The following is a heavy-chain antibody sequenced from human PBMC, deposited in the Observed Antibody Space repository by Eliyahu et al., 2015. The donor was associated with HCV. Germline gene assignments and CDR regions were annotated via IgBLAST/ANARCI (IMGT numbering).Heavy chain of an antibody. Sequence: EVQLLESGGGLVQPGGSLXLSCTASGFTFSNYAMSWVRQSPGKGLEWVSSIRAGNGITYYADSVEGRFTISRDDSKNTLYLQMSSLRAEDTALYYCAKAPKTWYYFDYWGQGTLVTVSS. V-gene: IGHV3-23*01. CDR1: GFTFSNYA. J-gene: IGHJ4*02. CDR2: IRAGNGIT. CDR3: AKAPKTWYYFDY.